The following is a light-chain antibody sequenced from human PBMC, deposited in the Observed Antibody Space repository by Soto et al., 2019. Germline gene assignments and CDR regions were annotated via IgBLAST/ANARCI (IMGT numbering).Light chain of an antibody. V-gene: IGKV3-20*01. CDR1: QSVPNNY. J-gene: IGKJ1*01. Sequence: DIVLTQSPDTLSLSPGERATISCRASQSVPNNYLAWYLQKPGQAPKVLIYAAYNRATGIPDRFSGSGSGTDFTLTIRRLEPEDFAVFYCQQYGGGPWTFGKGTKVESK. CDR3: QQYGGGPWT. CDR2: AAY.